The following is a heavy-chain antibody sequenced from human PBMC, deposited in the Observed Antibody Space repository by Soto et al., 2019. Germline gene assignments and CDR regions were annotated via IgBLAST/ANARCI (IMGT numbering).Heavy chain of an antibody. V-gene: IGHV4-31*03. CDR3: ARALGDYYGSGSHYFDY. Sequence: SETLSLTCRLFGGSINYGEFCWNWIRQSPGKGLEWIGYIYSSGSTYYNPSLKSRVTISVDTSKNQFSLKLSSVTAADTAVYYCARALGDYYGSGSHYFDYWGQGTLVTVSS. D-gene: IGHD3-10*01. CDR2: IYSSGST. CDR1: GGSINYGEFC. J-gene: IGHJ4*02.